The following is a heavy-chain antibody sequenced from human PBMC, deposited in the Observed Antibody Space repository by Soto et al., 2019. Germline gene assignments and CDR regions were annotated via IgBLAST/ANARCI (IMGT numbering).Heavy chain of an antibody. Sequence: EVQLVESGGGLVQPGGSQRLSCVASGFTFSTYWMHWVRQAPGKGLVWVSRISSDGTITNYADSVEGRFTISRDNARNTLYLQVNSLRAEDTAVYYCARDYWAQVDLWGQGTLVTVSS. CDR2: ISSDGTIT. CDR3: ARDYWAQVDL. V-gene: IGHV3-74*01. D-gene: IGHD2-8*02. CDR1: GFTFSTYW. J-gene: IGHJ5*02.